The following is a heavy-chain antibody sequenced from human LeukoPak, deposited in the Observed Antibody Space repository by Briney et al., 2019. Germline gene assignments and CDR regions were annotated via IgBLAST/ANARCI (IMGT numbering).Heavy chain of an antibody. CDR1: GFTFSSYE. J-gene: IGHJ4*02. D-gene: IGHD5-24*01. CDR2: ISSSGSTI. CDR3: ARSGKMATITWGVLDY. V-gene: IGHV3-48*03. Sequence: GGSLRLSCAASGFTFSSYEMNWVRQAPGKGLEWVSYISSSGSTIYYADSVKGRFTISRDNAKNSLYLQTNSLRAEDTAVYYCARSGKMATITWGVLDYWGQGTLVTVSS.